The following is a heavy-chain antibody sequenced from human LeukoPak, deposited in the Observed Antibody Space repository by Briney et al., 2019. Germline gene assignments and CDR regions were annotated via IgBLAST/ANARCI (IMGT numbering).Heavy chain of an antibody. CDR1: GYTFTSYG. J-gene: IGHJ5*02. Sequence: ASVTVSCKASGYTFTSYGISWVRQAPGQGLEWMGWISAYNGNTNYAQKLQGRVTMTTETSTSTPYMELRSLRSDDTAVYYCARDPWNYGEDWFDPWGQGTLVTVSS. CDR3: ARDPWNYGEDWFDP. D-gene: IGHD1-7*01. CDR2: ISAYNGNT. V-gene: IGHV1-18*01.